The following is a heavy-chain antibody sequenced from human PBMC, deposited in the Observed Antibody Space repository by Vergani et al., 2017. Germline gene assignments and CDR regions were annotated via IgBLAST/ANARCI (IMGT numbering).Heavy chain of an antibody. CDR2: IWYDGSNK. V-gene: IGHV3-33*01. CDR3: ARDLRNPEGWDGDY. D-gene: IGHD1-14*01. J-gene: IGHJ4*02. CDR1: GFTFSSYG. Sequence: QVQLVESGGGVVQPGRSLRLSCAASGFTFSSYGMHWVRQAPGKGLEWVAVIWYDGSNKYYADSVKGRFTISRDNSKNSLYLQMNSLRAEDTAVYYCARDLRNPEGWDGDYWGQGTLVTVSS.